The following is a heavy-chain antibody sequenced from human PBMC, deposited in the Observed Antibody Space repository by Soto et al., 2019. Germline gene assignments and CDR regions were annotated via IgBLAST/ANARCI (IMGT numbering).Heavy chain of an antibody. D-gene: IGHD3-3*01. CDR3: ARGTLRNWFDT. J-gene: IGHJ5*02. Sequence: SETLSLTCAVYGGSFSGYCWSWIRQPPGKGLEWIGEINHSGSTNYNPSLKSRVTISVDTSKNQFSLKLSSVTAADTAVYYCARGTLRNWFDTWGQGTLVTVSS. CDR1: GGSFSGYC. V-gene: IGHV4-34*01. CDR2: INHSGST.